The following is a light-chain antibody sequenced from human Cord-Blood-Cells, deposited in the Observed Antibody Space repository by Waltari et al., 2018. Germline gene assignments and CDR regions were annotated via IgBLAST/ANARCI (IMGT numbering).Light chain of an antibody. J-gene: IGLJ1*01. V-gene: IGLV1-47*01. CDR2: RNN. CDR3: AAWDDSRSGYV. CDR1: SSNIGSNY. Sequence: QSVLTQPPSASGTPGQRVTISCSGSSSNIGSNYVSWYQQLPGTAPKLLIYRNNQRPSGVPDRFSGSKSGTSASLAISGLRSEDEADYYCAAWDDSRSGYVFGTGTKVTVL.